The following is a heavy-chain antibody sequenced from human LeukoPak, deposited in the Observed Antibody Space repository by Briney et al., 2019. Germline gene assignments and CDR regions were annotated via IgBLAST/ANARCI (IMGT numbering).Heavy chain of an antibody. J-gene: IGHJ3*02. CDR2: IYSGGNT. V-gene: IGHV3-66*01. CDR1: GFTVSTNY. Sequence: GGSLRLSCAASGFTVSTNYMSWVRQAPGKGLEWVSVIYSGGNTYYADSVKGRFTISRDSSKNTVYLQMNSLRAEDTAVYYCARDGGSSWAFDIWGQGTMVTVSS. D-gene: IGHD6-13*01. CDR3: ARDGGSSWAFDI.